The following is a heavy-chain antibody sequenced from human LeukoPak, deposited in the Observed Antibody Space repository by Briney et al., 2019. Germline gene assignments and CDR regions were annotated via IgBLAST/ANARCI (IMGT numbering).Heavy chain of an antibody. CDR2: ISSSGSTI. CDR1: GFTFSDYY. V-gene: IGHV3-11*04. D-gene: IGHD3-22*01. J-gene: IGHJ4*02. CDR3: ARSSESYDSSGYYSYYFDY. Sequence: GALRLSCAASGFTFSDYYMSWIRQAPGKGLEWVSYISSSGSTIYYADSVKGRFTISRDNAKNSLYLQMNSLRAEDTAVYYCARSSESYDSSGYYSYYFDYWGQGTLVTVSS.